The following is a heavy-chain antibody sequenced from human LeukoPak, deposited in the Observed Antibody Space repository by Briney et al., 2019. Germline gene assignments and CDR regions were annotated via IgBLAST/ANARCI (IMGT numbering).Heavy chain of an antibody. V-gene: IGHV4-34*01. CDR3: ARTRGGFRANSNFDY. CDR2: INHSGST. D-gene: IGHD3-10*01. J-gene: IGHJ4*02. Sequence: SETLSLTCAVYGGSFSGYYWSWIRQPPGKGLEWIGEINHSGSTNCNPSLKSRVTISVDTSKNQFSLKLSSVTAADTAVYYCARTRGGFRANSNFDYGGQGTLVTVSS. CDR1: GGSFSGYY.